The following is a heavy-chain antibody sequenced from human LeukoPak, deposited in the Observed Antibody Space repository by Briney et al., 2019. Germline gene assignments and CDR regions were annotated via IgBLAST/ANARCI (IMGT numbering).Heavy chain of an antibody. CDR2: ISGSSGGT. CDR3: ARSLGYYDSSGYHGYFDY. V-gene: IGHV3-23*01. Sequence: GGSLRPSCAASGFTFSDYYMSWIRQAPGKGLEWVSAISGSSGGTYYADSVKGRFTISRDISKNTLYLQMSSLRAEDTAVYYCARSLGYYDSSGYHGYFDYWGQGTLVPVSS. J-gene: IGHJ4*02. D-gene: IGHD3-22*01. CDR1: GFTFSDYY.